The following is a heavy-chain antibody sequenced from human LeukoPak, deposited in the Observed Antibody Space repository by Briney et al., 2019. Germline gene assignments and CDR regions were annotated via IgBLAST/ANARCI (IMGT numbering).Heavy chain of an antibody. Sequence: NAGGSLRLSCAASGFTFSSYSMNWVRQAPGKGLEWVSSISSSSSYIYYADSVKGRFTISRDNAKNSLYLQMNSLRAEDTAVYYCAREDFGAFDYWGQGTLVTVSS. CDR3: AREDFGAFDY. J-gene: IGHJ4*02. CDR2: ISSSSSYI. CDR1: GFTFSSYS. V-gene: IGHV3-21*01. D-gene: IGHD3-3*01.